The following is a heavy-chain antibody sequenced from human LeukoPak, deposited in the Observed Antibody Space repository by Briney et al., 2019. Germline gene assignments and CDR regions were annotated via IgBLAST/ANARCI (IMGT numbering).Heavy chain of an antibody. D-gene: IGHD3-22*01. CDR3: AKGMSRNPLDYYYDSSSKRGFDY. CDR2: IRYDGSNK. Sequence: PGGSLRLSCAASGFTFSSYGMHWVRQAPGKGLEWVAFIRYDGSNKYYADSVKGRFTISSDNSQNTLYLQMNSLRAEDTAVYYCAKGMSRNPLDYYYDSSSKRGFDYWGQGTLVTVSS. V-gene: IGHV3-30*02. J-gene: IGHJ4*02. CDR1: GFTFSSYG.